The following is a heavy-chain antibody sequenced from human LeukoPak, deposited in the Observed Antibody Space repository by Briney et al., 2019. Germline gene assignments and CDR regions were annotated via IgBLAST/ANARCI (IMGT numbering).Heavy chain of an antibody. D-gene: IGHD2-21*01. CDR2: ISESGTSI. V-gene: IGHV3-48*03. Sequence: PGGSLRLPCAASGFTFSCYEMNWVRQAPGKGLEWVSYISESGTSIYYADSVRGRFTISRDNAKSSLYLQLNSLRVEDTAVYFCARDGSVWWNDYWGQGTLVTVSS. CDR1: GFTFSCYE. CDR3: ARDGSVWWNDY. J-gene: IGHJ4*02.